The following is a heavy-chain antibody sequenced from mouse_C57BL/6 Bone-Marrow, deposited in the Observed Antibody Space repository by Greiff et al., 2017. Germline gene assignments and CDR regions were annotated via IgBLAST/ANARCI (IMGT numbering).Heavy chain of an antibody. CDR1: GFSLTSYG. CDR3: ARSNHGGFAY. V-gene: IGHV2-2*01. J-gene: IGHJ3*01. D-gene: IGHD2-1*01. Sequence: VMLVESGPGLVQPSQSLSITCTVSGFSLTSYGVHWVRQSPGKGLEWLGVIWSGGSTDYNAAFISRLSISKDNSKSQVFYKMNSLQADDTAIYYCARSNHGGFAYWGQGTLVTVSA. CDR2: IWSGGST.